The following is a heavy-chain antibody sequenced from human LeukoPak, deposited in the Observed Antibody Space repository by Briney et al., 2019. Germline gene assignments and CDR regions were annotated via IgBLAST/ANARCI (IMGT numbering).Heavy chain of an antibody. CDR1: GGSFNGYY. V-gene: IGHV4-34*01. Sequence: PSETLSLTCAVYGGSFNGYYWSWIRQPPGKGLEWIGEINHSGSTNYNPSLKSRVTISVDTSKNQFSLKLSSVTAADTAVYYCARGVRRRIRNYYMDVWGKGTTVTVSS. CDR3: ARGVRRRIRNYYMDV. CDR2: INHSGST. D-gene: IGHD2-15*01. J-gene: IGHJ6*03.